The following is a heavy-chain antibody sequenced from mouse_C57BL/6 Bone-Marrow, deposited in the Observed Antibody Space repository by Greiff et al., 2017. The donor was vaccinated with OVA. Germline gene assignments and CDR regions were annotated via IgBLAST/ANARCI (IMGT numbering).Heavy chain of an antibody. CDR3: TRWVTTLKYAMDY. D-gene: IGHD2-2*01. CDR2: IRNKANNHAT. J-gene: IGHJ4*01. V-gene: IGHV6-6*01. Sequence: EVQLVESGGGLVQPGGSMKLSCAASGFTFSDAWMDWVRQSPEKGLEWVAEIRNKANNHATYYAESVKGRFTISRDDSKSSVYLQMNSLRAEDTGIYYCTRWVTTLKYAMDYWGQGTSVTVSS. CDR1: GFTFSDAW.